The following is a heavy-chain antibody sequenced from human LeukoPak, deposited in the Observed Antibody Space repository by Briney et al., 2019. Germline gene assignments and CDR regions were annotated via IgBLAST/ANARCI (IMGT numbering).Heavy chain of an antibody. Sequence: SETLSLTCTVTGGSISIYYWSWIPHPPGKGLECVWYIYISGRPNYNPALKSRVTISVDTSKNQCSLRLSSVTAADTAVYYCAGSRYDWFDSWGQGLLVAVS. CDR3: AGSRYDWFDS. J-gene: IGHJ5*01. CDR2: IYISGRP. V-gene: IGHV4-4*09. D-gene: IGHD5-12*01. CDR1: GGSISIYY.